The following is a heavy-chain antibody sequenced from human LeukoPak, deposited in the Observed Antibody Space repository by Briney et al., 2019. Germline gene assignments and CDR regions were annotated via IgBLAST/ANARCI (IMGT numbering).Heavy chain of an antibody. D-gene: IGHD3-16*02. CDR2: IKQDGSEK. J-gene: IGHJ4*02. V-gene: IGHV3-7*01. Sequence: PGGSLRLSCAASGFTFSSYWMSWVRQAPGKGLEWVANIKQDGSEKYYVDSVKGRFTISRDYAKNSLYLQMNSLRAEDTAVYYRARNYDYVWGSYRSVYYFDYWGQGTLVTVSS. CDR1: GFTFSSYW. CDR3: ARNYDYVWGSYRSVYYFDY.